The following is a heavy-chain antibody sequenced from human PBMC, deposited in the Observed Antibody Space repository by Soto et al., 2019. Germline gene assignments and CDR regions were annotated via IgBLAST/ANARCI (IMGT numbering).Heavy chain of an antibody. D-gene: IGHD5-12*01. Sequence: SETLSLTCAVYGGSFSGYYWSWIRQPPGKGLEWIGEINHSGSTNYNPSLQSRVTISVDTSKNQFSLKLSSVTAADTAVYYCARALPRGYDYSHTHYFDYWGQGTLVTVSS. CDR2: INHSGST. CDR1: GGSFSGYY. J-gene: IGHJ4*02. V-gene: IGHV4-34*01. CDR3: ARALPRGYDYSHTHYFDY.